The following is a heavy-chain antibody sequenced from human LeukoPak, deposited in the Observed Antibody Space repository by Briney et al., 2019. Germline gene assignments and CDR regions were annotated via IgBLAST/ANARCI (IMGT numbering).Heavy chain of an antibody. D-gene: IGHD2-2*01. Sequence: ASVKISCKASGYTFTSYAMHWVRQAPGQRLEWMGWMNAGNGNTKYSQKFQGRVTITRDTSASTAYMELSSLRSEDTAVYYCARDSFVVVPAAAKYMDVWGQGTTVTVSS. J-gene: IGHJ6*02. CDR2: MNAGNGNT. V-gene: IGHV1-3*01. CDR3: ARDSFVVVPAAAKYMDV. CDR1: GYTFTSYA.